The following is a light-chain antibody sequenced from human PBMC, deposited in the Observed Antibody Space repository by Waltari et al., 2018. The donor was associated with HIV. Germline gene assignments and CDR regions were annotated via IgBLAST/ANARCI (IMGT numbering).Light chain of an antibody. CDR2: GAS. V-gene: IGKV1-27*01. J-gene: IGKJ4*01. CDR3: QKYNSAPLT. Sequence: DIQMTQSPSSLSASVGDRVTITCRASQDISNYLAWYQQKPGKVPKVLIYGASSLQLGVPSRFSGSGSGTDFTLTISSLQPEDVATYYCQKYNSAPLTFGGVTKVEIK. CDR1: QDISNY.